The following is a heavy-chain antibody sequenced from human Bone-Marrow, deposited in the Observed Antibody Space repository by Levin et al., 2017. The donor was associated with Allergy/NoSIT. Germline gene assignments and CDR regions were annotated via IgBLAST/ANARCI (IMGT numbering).Heavy chain of an antibody. D-gene: IGHD3-9*01. J-gene: IGHJ6*02. CDR1: GDSLNSHY. Sequence: SETLSLTCTVSGDSLNSHYWTWIRQPPGQGLEWIGYIHDSGRTSYNPSLKSRVTISVDTSKNQFSLKLSSVTAADTAMYYCARDVRYPSAGINVWGQGTTVTVSS. V-gene: IGHV4-59*11. CDR3: ARDVRYPSAGINV. CDR2: IHDSGRT.